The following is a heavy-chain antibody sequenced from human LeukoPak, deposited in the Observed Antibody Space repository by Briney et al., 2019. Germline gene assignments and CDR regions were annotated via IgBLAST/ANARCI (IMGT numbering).Heavy chain of an antibody. D-gene: IGHD6-6*01. V-gene: IGHV3-23*01. CDR3: ARDHVEAARRYYYYYMDV. Sequence: GGSLRLSCAASGFTFSSYAMSWVRQAPGKGLEWVSAISGSGGSTYYADSVKGRFTISRDNSKNTLYLQMNSLRAEDTAVYYCARDHVEAARRYYYYYMDVWGKGTTVTVSS. J-gene: IGHJ6*03. CDR1: GFTFSSYA. CDR2: ISGSGGST.